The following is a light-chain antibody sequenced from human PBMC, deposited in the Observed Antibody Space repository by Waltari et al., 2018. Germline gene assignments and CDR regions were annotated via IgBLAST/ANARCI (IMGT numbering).Light chain of an antibody. V-gene: IGKV1-5*03. J-gene: IGKJ1*01. CDR3: QQFNSYPWT. CDR1: QSISSW. Sequence: DIQMTQSPSTLSASVGARVTITCRASQSISSWLAWYQHKTGKAPKLLIYQASSLDTGVPSRFSGSGSGTEFTLTISSLQPDDFATYYCQQFNSYPWTFGQGTKVEIK. CDR2: QAS.